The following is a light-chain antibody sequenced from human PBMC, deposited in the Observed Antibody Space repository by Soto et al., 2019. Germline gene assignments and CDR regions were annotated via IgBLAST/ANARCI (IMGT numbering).Light chain of an antibody. V-gene: IGKV3-15*01. CDR3: QQYNNWPPLT. CDR2: GAS. Sequence: EIVLTQSPGTLSLSPGERATLSCRASQSVSGSYLAWYQQKPGQAPRLLIYGASTRATGIPARFSGSGSGTEFTLTISSLQSEDFAVYYCQQYNNWPPLTFGGGTKVEIK. J-gene: IGKJ4*01. CDR1: QSVSGSY.